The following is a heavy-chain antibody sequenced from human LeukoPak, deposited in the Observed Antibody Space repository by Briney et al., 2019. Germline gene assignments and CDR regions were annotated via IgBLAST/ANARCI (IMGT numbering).Heavy chain of an antibody. V-gene: IGHV6-1*01. J-gene: IGHJ5*02. CDR3: AREYYYDSSGYCNWFDP. CDR2: TYYRSKWYN. D-gene: IGHD3-22*01. Sequence: SQTLSLTCAISGDSVSSNSAAWNWIRQSPSRGLEWLGRTYYRSKWYNDYAVSVKSRITINPDTSKNQFSLQLNSVTPEDTAVYYCAREYYYDSSGYCNWFDPWGQGTLVTVSS. CDR1: GDSVSSNSAA.